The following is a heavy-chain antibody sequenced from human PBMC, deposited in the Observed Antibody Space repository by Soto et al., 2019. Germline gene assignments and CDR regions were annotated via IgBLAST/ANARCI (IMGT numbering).Heavy chain of an antibody. Sequence: WDALSLTCTLPGGSISSYYWSWSRQPPGKGLDCIGYIYYCGSTNYNPSLKSRVTITVDTSKNQLSLNPRSVSAAVPTGYYCERRYGGTLEYWDQGTRVTVS. CDR1: GGSISSYY. CDR3: ERRYGGTLEY. V-gene: IGHV4-59*08. J-gene: IGHJ4*02. D-gene: IGHD2-15*01. CDR2: IYYCGST.